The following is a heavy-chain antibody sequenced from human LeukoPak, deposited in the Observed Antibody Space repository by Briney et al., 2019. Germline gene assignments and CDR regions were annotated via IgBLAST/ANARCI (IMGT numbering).Heavy chain of an antibody. CDR3: ASGATAGNNWFDP. CDR2: MNPNSGNT. Sequence: ASVKVSCKASGYTFSSYDINWVRQATGQGLEWMGWMNPNSGNTGYAQKFQGRVTMTRNTSISTAYMGLSSLRSEDTAVYYCASGATAGNNWFDPWGQGTLVTVSS. D-gene: IGHD6-13*01. V-gene: IGHV1-8*01. J-gene: IGHJ5*02. CDR1: GYTFSSYD.